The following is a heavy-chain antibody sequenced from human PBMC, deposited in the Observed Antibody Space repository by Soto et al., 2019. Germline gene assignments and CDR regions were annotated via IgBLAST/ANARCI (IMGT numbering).Heavy chain of an antibody. D-gene: IGHD1-1*01. J-gene: IGHJ3*02. CDR1: GFTFSSYE. CDR2: ISSSGSTI. CDR3: ARDGVPHDAFDI. Sequence: GGSLRLSCAASGFTFSSYEMNWVRQAPGKGLEWVSYISSSGSTIYYADSVKDRFTISRDNAKNSLYLQMNSLRAEDTAVYYCARDGVPHDAFDIWGQGTMVTVSS. V-gene: IGHV3-48*03.